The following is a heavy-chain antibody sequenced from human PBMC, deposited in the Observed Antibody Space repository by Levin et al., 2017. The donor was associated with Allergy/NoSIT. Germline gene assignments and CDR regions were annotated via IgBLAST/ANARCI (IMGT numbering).Heavy chain of an antibody. CDR1: GGSISSTTYY. J-gene: IGHJ3*02. CDR3: ARFPRVSGTTKRAFDS. D-gene: IGHD1-7*01. CDR2: IYYSGNS. V-gene: IGHV4-39*01. Sequence: SETLSLTCTVSGGSISSTTYYWGWIRQPPGTGLEWIGNIYYSGNSDYGPSLKSRVTMSVDTSKNQFSLELTSVTAADTAMYYCARFPRVSGTTKRAFDSWGQGTMVTVSS.